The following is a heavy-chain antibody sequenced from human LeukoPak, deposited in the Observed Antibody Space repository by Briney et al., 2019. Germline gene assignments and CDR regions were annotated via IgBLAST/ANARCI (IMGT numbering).Heavy chain of an antibody. D-gene: IGHD5-18*01. CDR3: ARTTEGGYTYDYFYYYYMDV. J-gene: IGHJ6*03. CDR2: IYYSGST. Sequence: SETLSLTCTASGGSISSYYWSWIRQPPGKGLEWIGYIYYSGSTNYNPSLKSRVTISVDTSKNQFSLKLSSVTAADTAVYYCARTTEGGYTYDYFYYYYMDVWGKGTTVTVSS. V-gene: IGHV4-59*01. CDR1: GGSISSYY.